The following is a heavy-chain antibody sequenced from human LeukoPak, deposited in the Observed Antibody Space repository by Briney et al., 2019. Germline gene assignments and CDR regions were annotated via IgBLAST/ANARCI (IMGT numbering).Heavy chain of an antibody. CDR3: ARFGVDYDMDV. J-gene: IGHJ6*02. CDR2: IHYSGRP. CDR1: GGSISGHY. V-gene: IGHV4-59*11. D-gene: IGHD3-16*01. Sequence: SETLSLTCTVSGGSISGHYWTWIRQPPGKGLEWIEQIHYSGRPDYNPSLKSRVTISVDTSKNQLSLKVTSVTGADTAVYYCARFGVDYDMDVWGQGTTVTVSS.